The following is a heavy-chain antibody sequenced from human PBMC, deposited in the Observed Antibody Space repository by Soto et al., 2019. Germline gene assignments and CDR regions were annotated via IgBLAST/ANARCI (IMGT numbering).Heavy chain of an antibody. V-gene: IGHV3-23*01. Sequence: QPGGSLRLSCAASGFKFSNYAMSWVRQAPGKGLEWVSLLSATGGGTYYADSVNGRFTISRDNSHNTLYLQVHSLTAEDTAVYYCAKDRRAGGNSAFYFDFWGQGAQVTVSS. CDR2: LSATGGGT. CDR3: AKDRRAGGNSAFYFDF. J-gene: IGHJ4*02. D-gene: IGHD3-16*01. CDR1: GFKFSNYA.